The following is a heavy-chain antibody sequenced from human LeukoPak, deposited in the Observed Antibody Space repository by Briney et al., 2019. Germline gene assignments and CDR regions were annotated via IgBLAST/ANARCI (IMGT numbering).Heavy chain of an antibody. CDR1: GFTFSNSW. CDR3: ATYINWVAGDV. D-gene: IGHD1-14*01. J-gene: IGHJ6*02. Sequence: GGSLRLSCAASGFTFSNSWMSWVRQAPGKGLEWVANINHEGGNIYYVDSVKGRFTISRDNARNSLSLQPNSLRAEDTAVYYCATYINWVAGDVWGQGTTVTVSS. V-gene: IGHV3-7*01. CDR2: INHEGGNI.